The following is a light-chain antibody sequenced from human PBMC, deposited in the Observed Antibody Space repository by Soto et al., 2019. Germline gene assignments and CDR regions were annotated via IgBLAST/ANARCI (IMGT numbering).Light chain of an antibody. CDR2: LNSDGSH. CDR3: QTWGTGIWV. V-gene: IGLV4-69*01. J-gene: IGLJ3*02. CDR1: SGYSTYG. Sequence: QSVLTQSPSASASLGASVKLTCTLSSGYSTYGIAWHQQQPEKGPRFLMKLNSDGSHNKGDGIPDRFSGSSSGAERYLTISSLPLEDEADYYCQTWGTGIWVFGGGTKLTVL.